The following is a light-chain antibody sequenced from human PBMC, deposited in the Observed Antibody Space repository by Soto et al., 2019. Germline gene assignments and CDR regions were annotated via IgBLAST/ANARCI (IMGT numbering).Light chain of an antibody. Sequence: QSVLTQPPSASGSPGQSVTISCTGTSSDVGGYNYVSWYQHHPGKAPKLMVSEVSKRPSGVPDRFSGSKSGNTASLTVSGLQAEDEADYYCSSYAGNNNPYVFGTGT. V-gene: IGLV2-8*01. J-gene: IGLJ1*01. CDR2: EVS. CDR1: SSDVGGYNY. CDR3: SSYAGNNNPYV.